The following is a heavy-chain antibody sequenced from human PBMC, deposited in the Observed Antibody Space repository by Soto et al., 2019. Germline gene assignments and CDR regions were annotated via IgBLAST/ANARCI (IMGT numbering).Heavy chain of an antibody. CDR2: ISYDGTTK. V-gene: IGHV3-30*09. CDR1: GFSFSGSA. J-gene: IGHJ5*02. Sequence: GGPLRLSCAASGFSFSGSAMHWVRQAPGKGLEWLTVISYDGTTKYYADSVKGRFATSRDNSRNTLFLQMDSLRPDDTAVYYCARDRLRWINWFDPWGQGTLVTVSS. CDR3: ARDRLRWINWFDP. D-gene: IGHD3-16*01.